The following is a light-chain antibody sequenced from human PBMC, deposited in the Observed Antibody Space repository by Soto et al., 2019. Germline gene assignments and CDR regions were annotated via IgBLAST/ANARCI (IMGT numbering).Light chain of an antibody. V-gene: IGKV2-28*01. CDR1: QSLLHSNGYNY. CDR2: LGS. CDR3: MQALQTPPT. J-gene: IGKJ2*01. Sequence: DIVMTQSPLSLPVTPGEPASISCRSSQSLLHSNGYNYLDWYLQKQGQSPQLLIYLGSNRASGVPDRFSGSGSGTDFTLKISRVEAEDVGVYYCMQALQTPPTVGQGTKLEIK.